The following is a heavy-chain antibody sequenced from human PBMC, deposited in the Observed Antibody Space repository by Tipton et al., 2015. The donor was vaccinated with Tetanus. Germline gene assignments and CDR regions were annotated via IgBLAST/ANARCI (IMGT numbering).Heavy chain of an antibody. CDR3: ARGGGYSGYRRPRYFDH. D-gene: IGHD5-12*01. CDR2: ITAYNGNT. V-gene: IGHV1-18*01. CDR1: GYTFPDYG. Sequence: QSGAEVKRPEASVRVSCKTSGYTFPDYGIVWVRQAPGQGLEWMAWITAYNGNTYTARKVQGRLAMTTDTSTNTAYMELRSLTSDDTAVYYCARGGGYSGYRRPRYFDHWGQGTLVTVSS. J-gene: IGHJ5*02.